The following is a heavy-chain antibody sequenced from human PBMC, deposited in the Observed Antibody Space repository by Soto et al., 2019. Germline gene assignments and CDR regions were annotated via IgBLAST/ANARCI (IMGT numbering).Heavy chain of an antibody. CDR1: GFTFSDYY. CDR2: ISSSGSTI. Sequence: GGSLRLSCAASGFTFSDYYMSWIRQAPGKGLEWVSYISSSGSTIYYADSVKGRFTISRDNAKNSLYLQMNSLRAEDTAVYYCARNRITIFGVAQFDPWGQGTLVTVSS. V-gene: IGHV3-11*01. J-gene: IGHJ5*02. CDR3: ARNRITIFGVAQFDP. D-gene: IGHD3-3*01.